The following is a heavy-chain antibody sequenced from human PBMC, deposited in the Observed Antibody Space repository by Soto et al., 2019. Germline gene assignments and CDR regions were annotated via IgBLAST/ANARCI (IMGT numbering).Heavy chain of an antibody. J-gene: IGHJ3*01. Sequence: LGRYYAAPASAVSSYGIHWVSLAKGKGLEWVSDIGTAGDTYYPGSVKGRFTIPRENAKNSLYLQMNSLRAGDTAVYYCARVKEGSSGAFKFWGQGTMVTVSS. D-gene: IGHD3-10*01. CDR2: IGTAGDT. CDR3: ARVKEGSSGAFKF. V-gene: IGHV3-13*01. CDR1: ASAVSSYG.